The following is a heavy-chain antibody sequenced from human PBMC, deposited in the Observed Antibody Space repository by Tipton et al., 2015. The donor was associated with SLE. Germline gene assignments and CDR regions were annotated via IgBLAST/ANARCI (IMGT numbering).Heavy chain of an antibody. V-gene: IGHV3-15*01. CDR2: IKSKTDGGTT. CDR1: GFTFSNAW. D-gene: IGHD3-9*01. Sequence: SLRLSCAASGFTFSNAWMSWVRQAPGKGLEWVGRIKSKTDGGTTDYAAPVKGRFTISRDDSKNTLYLQMNSLKTEDTAVYYCTTGVFDWLSPFDYCGQGTLVTVSS. CDR3: TTGVFDWLSPFDY. J-gene: IGHJ4*02.